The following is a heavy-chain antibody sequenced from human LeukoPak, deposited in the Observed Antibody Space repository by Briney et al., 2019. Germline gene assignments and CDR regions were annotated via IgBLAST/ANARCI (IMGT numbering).Heavy chain of an antibody. V-gene: IGHV1-2*02. CDR3: ARVYDSGSYSCTH. J-gene: IGHJ4*02. D-gene: IGHD3-10*01. CDR1: GYTFTGYY. Sequence: ASVKVSCKASGYTFTGYYMHWVRQAPGQGLEWMGWINPNSGGTNYAQKFQGRVTMTRDTSISTPYIELSSLRSDDTAVYYCARVYDSGSYSCTHWGQGTLVTVSS. CDR2: INPNSGGT.